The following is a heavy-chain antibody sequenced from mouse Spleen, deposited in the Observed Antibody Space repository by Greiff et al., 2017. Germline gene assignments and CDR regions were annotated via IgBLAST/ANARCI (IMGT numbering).Heavy chain of an antibody. CDR1: GYTFTDYE. D-gene: IGHD2-4*01. CDR2: IDPETGGT. CDR3: TRPSTMITSYAMDY. V-gene: IGHV1-15*01. Sequence: QVQLQQSGAELVRPGASVTLSCKASGYTFTDYEMHWVKQTPVHGLEWIGAIDPETGGTAYNQKFKGKAILTADKSSSTAYMELRSLTSEDSAVYYCTRPSTMITSYAMDYWGQGTSVTVSS. J-gene: IGHJ4*01.